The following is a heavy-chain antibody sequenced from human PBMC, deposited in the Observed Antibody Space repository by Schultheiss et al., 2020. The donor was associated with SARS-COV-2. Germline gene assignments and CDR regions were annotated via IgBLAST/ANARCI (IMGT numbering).Heavy chain of an antibody. D-gene: IGHD6-19*01. J-gene: IGHJ4*02. CDR2: MSFDGFSK. Sequence: GGSLRLSCAMSQFMFSTSIIHWVRQAPGKGLEWVAAMSFDGFSKYYVDSVKDRFTISRDSSKNTVYLQMNSLRAEDTAVYYCAREGKQWLAQTFDYWGQGTLVTVSS. CDR3: AREGKQWLAQTFDY. CDR1: QFMFSTSI. V-gene: IGHV3-33*05.